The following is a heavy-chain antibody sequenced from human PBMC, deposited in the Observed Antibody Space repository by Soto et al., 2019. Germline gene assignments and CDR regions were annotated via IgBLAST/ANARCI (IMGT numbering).Heavy chain of an antibody. V-gene: IGHV1-18*01. CDR1: GYTFTSYG. Sequence: ASVKVSCKASGYTFTSYGISWVRQAPGQGLEWMGWISAYNGNTNYAQKLQGRVTMTTDTSTSTAYMELRSLRSDDTAVYYCAKGNRLERVEETNGAFDIWGQGTMVTVSS. CDR3: AKGNRLERVEETNGAFDI. CDR2: ISAYNGNT. D-gene: IGHD2-8*01. J-gene: IGHJ3*02.